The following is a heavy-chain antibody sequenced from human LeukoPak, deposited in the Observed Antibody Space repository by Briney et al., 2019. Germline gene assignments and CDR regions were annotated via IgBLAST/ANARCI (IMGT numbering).Heavy chain of an antibody. V-gene: IGHV4-59*08. J-gene: IGHJ4*02. CDR3: ARGGDSGYDYLDY. Sequence: PSETLSLTCTVSGGSISTYYWSWIRHPPGKGLEWIGYIYYRGSTKYNPSLDNNPSLESRVTISVDTSKNQFSLKLNSVTAADTAVYYCARGGDSGYDYLDYWGQGTLVTVSS. D-gene: IGHD5-12*01. CDR1: GGSISTYY. CDR2: IYYRGST.